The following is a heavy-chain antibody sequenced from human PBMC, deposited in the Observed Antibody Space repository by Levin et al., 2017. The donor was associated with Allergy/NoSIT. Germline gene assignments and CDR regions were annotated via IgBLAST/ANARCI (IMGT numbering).Heavy chain of an antibody. CDR1: GGSVSSGGYY. D-gene: IGHD3-3*01. J-gene: IGHJ5*02. Sequence: SETLSLTCTVSGGSVSSGGYYWSWIRQFPGKGLEWIGYIYYSGTTNYNPSLKSRVTISVDTSKNQFSLKMSSVTAADTAVYYCARAGPLRFLEWSAGWFDPWGQGTLVIVSS. CDR3: ARAGPLRFLEWSAGWFDP. V-gene: IGHV4-61*08. CDR2: IYYSGTT.